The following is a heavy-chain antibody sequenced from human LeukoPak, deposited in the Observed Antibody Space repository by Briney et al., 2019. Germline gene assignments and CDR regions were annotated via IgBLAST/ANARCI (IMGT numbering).Heavy chain of an antibody. V-gene: IGHV4-59*01. CDR2: IYYSGST. CDR3: ARLPGIAAAEDY. CDR1: GGSISSYY. D-gene: IGHD6-13*01. J-gene: IGHJ4*02. Sequence: SETLSLTCTVSGGSISSYYWSWIRQPPGKGLEWIGYIYYSGSTNYNPSLKSRVTISVDTSKNQFSLKLSSVTAADTAVYYCARLPGIAAAEDYWGQGTLVTVSS.